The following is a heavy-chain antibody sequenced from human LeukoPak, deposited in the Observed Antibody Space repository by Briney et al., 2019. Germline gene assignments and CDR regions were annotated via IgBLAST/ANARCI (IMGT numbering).Heavy chain of an antibody. V-gene: IGHV4-38-2*02. CDR3: ARYGSGSKMLDF. Sequence: SETLSLTCTVSGYSISSGYYWGWIRQPPGKALEWIGTIYHSGSAYYNPSLKSRVTISVDTSKNQFSLKLSSVTAADTAVYYCARYGSGSKMLDFWGQGTLVTVSS. CDR1: GYSISSGYY. D-gene: IGHD3-10*01. J-gene: IGHJ4*02. CDR2: IYHSGSA.